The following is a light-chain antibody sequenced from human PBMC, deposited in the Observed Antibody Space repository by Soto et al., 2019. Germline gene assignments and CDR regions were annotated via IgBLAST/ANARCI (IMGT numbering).Light chain of an antibody. J-gene: IGKJ1*01. Sequence: DIQMTQTPPTLSSSLGDRVTITWRASQSISSWLAWYQQKPGKAPKLLIYDASSLESGVPSRFSGSGSGTEFTLTISSLQNDDFATYYCQQYNSYSTTFGQGTKVDIK. CDR1: QSISSW. CDR2: DAS. CDR3: QQYNSYSTT. V-gene: IGKV1-5*01.